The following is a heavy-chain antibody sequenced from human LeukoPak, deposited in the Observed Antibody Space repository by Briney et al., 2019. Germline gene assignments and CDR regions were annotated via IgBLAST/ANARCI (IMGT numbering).Heavy chain of an antibody. Sequence: GRSLRLSCAASGFTFSSYAMHWVRQAPGKGLEWVAVISYDGSNKYYADSVKGRFTISRDNSKNTLYLQMNSLRAEDTAVYYCARVPIRDYYYYGMDVWGQGTTVTASS. CDR2: ISYDGSNK. CDR1: GFTFSSYA. J-gene: IGHJ6*02. CDR3: ARVPIRDYYYYGMDV. V-gene: IGHV3-30-3*01.